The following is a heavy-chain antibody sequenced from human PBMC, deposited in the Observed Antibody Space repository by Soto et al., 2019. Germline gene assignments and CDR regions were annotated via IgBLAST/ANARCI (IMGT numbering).Heavy chain of an antibody. Sequence: GASVKVSCKASGYTLTSNAMHWVRQAPGQRLEWMGWINGANGNTKFSQRFQGRVTITRDTSASTDYMELSSLTSEDTAVYYCARADCSSNACYFYYGMDVWGQGTTVTVSS. D-gene: IGHD2-2*01. CDR1: GYTLTSNA. V-gene: IGHV1-3*01. CDR2: INGANGNT. J-gene: IGHJ6*02. CDR3: ARADCSSNACYFYYGMDV.